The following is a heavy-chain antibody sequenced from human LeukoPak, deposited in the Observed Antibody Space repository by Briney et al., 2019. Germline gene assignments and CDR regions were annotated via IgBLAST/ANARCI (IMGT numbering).Heavy chain of an antibody. V-gene: IGHV4-39*07. J-gene: IGHJ4*02. CDR2: MYYRGNT. D-gene: IGHD1-7*01. CDR1: GGSISTSNYY. Sequence: NPSETLSLTCTVSGGSISTSNYYWGWIRQPPGKGLEWVGHMYYRGNTFYNPSLKSRVTISVDTSKNQFSLKLRSVTAADTAVYYCARLYGNYQNYFDYWGQGTLVTVSS. CDR3: ARLYGNYQNYFDY.